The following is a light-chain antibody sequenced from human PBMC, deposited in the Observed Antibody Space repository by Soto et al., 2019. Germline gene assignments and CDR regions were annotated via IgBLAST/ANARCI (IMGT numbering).Light chain of an antibody. CDR2: LGS. V-gene: IGKV2-28*01. Sequence: IVMTQTQLSLPVTPGEAASISCRSSQSLLHSNGYNYLDWYLQKPGQSPQLLIYLGSNRASGVPDRFSGSGSGTDFTLKISRVEAEDVGVYYCMQALQTPLSFGGGTKVDIK. CDR1: QSLLHSNGYNY. CDR3: MQALQTPLS. J-gene: IGKJ4*01.